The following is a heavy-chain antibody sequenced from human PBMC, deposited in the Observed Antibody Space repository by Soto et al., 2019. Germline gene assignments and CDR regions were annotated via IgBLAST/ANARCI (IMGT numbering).Heavy chain of an antibody. V-gene: IGHV1-69*12. Sequence: QVQLVQSGAEVKKPGSSVKVSCKASGGTFSTYAISWVRQAPGQGLEWMGGVIPILGTTNNAQKFQGRVTISAVGSTCTDYIKLSSLRSEDTAVYFCARQAGTYYFNDMDVWGHWNTVTVSS. J-gene: IGHJ6*02. CDR2: VIPILGTT. D-gene: IGHD1-1*01. CDR3: ARQAGTYYFNDMDV. CDR1: GGTFSTYA.